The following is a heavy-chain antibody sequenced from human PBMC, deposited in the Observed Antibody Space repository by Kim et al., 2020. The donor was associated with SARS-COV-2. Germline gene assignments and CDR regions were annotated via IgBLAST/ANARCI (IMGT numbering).Heavy chain of an antibody. CDR3: ARHFYDSSGYMHLQH. Sequence: SETLSLTCTVSGGSISSGGYYWSWIRQHPGKGLEWIGYIYYSGSTYYNPSLKSRVTISVDTSKNQFSLKLSSVTAADTAVYYCARHFYDSSGYMHLQHWGQGTLFTVSS. CDR2: IYYSGST. D-gene: IGHD3-22*01. J-gene: IGHJ1*01. CDR1: GGSISSGGYY. V-gene: IGHV4-31*03.